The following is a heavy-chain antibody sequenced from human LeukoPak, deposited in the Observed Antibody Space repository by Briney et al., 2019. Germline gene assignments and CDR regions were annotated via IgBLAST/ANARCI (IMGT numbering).Heavy chain of an antibody. CDR3: ARGRGATD. D-gene: IGHD3-10*01. CDR1: GGSFSGYY. V-gene: IGHV4-34*01. CDR2: INHSGST. Sequence: PSETLSLTCAVYGGSFSGYYWSWIRQPPGKGLEWIGEINHSGSTNYNPSLKSRVTISVDTSKNQFSLKLSSVTAADTAVYYCARGRGATDWGQGTLVTVSS. J-gene: IGHJ1*01.